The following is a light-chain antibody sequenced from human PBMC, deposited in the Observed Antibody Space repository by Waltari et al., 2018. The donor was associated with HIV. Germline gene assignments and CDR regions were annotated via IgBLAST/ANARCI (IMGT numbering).Light chain of an antibody. CDR2: HDT. CDR3: QVWDTNTDQYVI. CDR1: NIGSKS. J-gene: IGLJ2*01. Sequence: SYVLTQSPSVSVAPGKTARITCGGQNIGSKSVNWYQQQPGQAPVMVIYHDTDRPSGIPDRFPGSNSEDTATLTIRRVEAGDEADYYCQVWDTNTDQYVIFGGGTNLAV. V-gene: IGLV3-21*01.